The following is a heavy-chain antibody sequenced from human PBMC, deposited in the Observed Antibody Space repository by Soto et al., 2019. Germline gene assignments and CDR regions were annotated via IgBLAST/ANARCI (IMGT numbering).Heavy chain of an antibody. Sequence: SVKVSCKASGGTFSSYAISWVRQAPGQGLEWMGGIIPIFGTANYAQKFQGRVTITADKSTSTAYMELSSLRSEDTAVYYCASSPRGKEEYYYYYGMDVWGQGTTVTVSS. J-gene: IGHJ6*02. CDR3: ASSPRGKEEYYYYYGMDV. CDR2: IIPIFGTA. D-gene: IGHD3-10*01. V-gene: IGHV1-69*06. CDR1: GGTFSSYA.